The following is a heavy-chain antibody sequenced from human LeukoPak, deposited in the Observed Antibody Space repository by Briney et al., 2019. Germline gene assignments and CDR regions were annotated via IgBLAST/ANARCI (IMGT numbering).Heavy chain of an antibody. CDR3: ATGQAQFDY. CDR1: GGSFSGYY. Sequence: SETLSPTCAVYGGSFSGYYWSWIRQPPGKGLEWIGEINHSGSTNYNPSLKSRVTISVDMSKNQFSLKLSSVTAADTAVYYCATGQAQFDYWGQGTLVTVSS. J-gene: IGHJ4*02. CDR2: INHSGST. V-gene: IGHV4-34*01.